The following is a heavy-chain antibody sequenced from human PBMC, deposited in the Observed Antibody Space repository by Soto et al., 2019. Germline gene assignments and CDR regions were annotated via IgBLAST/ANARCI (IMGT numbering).Heavy chain of an antibody. Sequence: GGSLRLSCAASVFTFSSYAMHWVRQAPGKGLEWVAVISYDGSNKYYADSVKGRFTISRDNSKNTLYLQMNSLRAEYTAVYYCARVRVAGTGNDAFDIWGQGTMVTVSS. CDR3: ARVRVAGTGNDAFDI. D-gene: IGHD6-19*01. J-gene: IGHJ3*02. CDR1: VFTFSSYA. V-gene: IGHV3-30-3*01. CDR2: ISYDGSNK.